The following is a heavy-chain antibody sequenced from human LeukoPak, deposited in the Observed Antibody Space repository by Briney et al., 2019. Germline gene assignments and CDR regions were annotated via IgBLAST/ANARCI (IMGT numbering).Heavy chain of an antibody. CDR2: IYHSGHT. V-gene: IGHV4-59*08. CDR1: GASVSSDY. J-gene: IGHJ4*02. D-gene: IGHD1-1*01. Sequence: SETLSLTCTVSGASVSSDYWSWIRQSPGKGLEWIGYIYHSGHTMSNPSLKGRVSLSLDTSNNQFSLKLSSVTAADTAVYYCARAQNWIALDYWGQGTLVTVSS. CDR3: ARAQNWIALDY.